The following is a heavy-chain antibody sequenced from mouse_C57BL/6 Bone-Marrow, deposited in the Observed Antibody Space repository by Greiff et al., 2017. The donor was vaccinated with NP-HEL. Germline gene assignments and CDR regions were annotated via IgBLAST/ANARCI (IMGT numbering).Heavy chain of an antibody. Sequence: VQLQQSGAELVRPGASVTLSCKASGYTFTDYEMHWVKQTPVHGLEWIGAIDPETGSTNYNEKFKSKATLTVDTSSSTAYMQLSSLTSEDSAVYYCAREITTVVATNFDYWGQGTTLTVSS. V-gene: IGHV1-15*01. CDR3: AREITTVVATNFDY. J-gene: IGHJ2*01. D-gene: IGHD1-1*01. CDR2: IDPETGST. CDR1: GYTFTDYE.